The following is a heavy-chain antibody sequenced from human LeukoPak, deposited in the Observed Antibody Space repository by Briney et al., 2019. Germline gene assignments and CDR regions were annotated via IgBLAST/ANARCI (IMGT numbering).Heavy chain of an antibody. V-gene: IGHV1-69*04. J-gene: IGHJ4*02. CDR3: AREHSSSWDQFDY. D-gene: IGHD6-13*01. Sequence: ASVTVSCKASGGTFSSYAISWVRQAPGQGLEWMGRIIPILGIANYAQKFQGRVTITADKSTSTAYMELSSLRSEDTAVYYCAREHSSSWDQFDYWGQGTLVTVSS. CDR1: GGTFSSYA. CDR2: IIPILGIA.